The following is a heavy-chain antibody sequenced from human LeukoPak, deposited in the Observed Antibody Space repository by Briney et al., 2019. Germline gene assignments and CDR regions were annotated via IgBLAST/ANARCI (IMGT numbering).Heavy chain of an antibody. CDR2: ISSSSSYI. Sequence: PGGSLRLSCAASGFTFSSYSRNWVRQAPGKGLEWVSSISSSSSYIYYADSVKGRFTISRDNAKNSLYLQMNSLRAEDTAVYYCARAGSYYGDYGYFDYWGQGTLVTVSS. CDR1: GFTFSSYS. V-gene: IGHV3-21*01. D-gene: IGHD4-17*01. CDR3: ARAGSYYGDYGYFDY. J-gene: IGHJ4*02.